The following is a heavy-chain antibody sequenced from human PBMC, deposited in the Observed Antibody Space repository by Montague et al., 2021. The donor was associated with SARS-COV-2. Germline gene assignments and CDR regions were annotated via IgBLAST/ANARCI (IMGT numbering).Heavy chain of an antibody. D-gene: IGHD6-19*01. CDR3: AKVLGGWFPFPADY. Sequence: SLRLSCAASGFTFSSYAMSWVRQTPGKGLEWVSALSGSGCSLYYADSVKGRITNSRDNYKNTVHLWVNSLRADDTALYYCAKVLGGWFPFPADYWGQGTLVTVSS. CDR2: LSGSGCSL. J-gene: IGHJ4*02. V-gene: IGHV3-23*01. CDR1: GFTFSSYA.